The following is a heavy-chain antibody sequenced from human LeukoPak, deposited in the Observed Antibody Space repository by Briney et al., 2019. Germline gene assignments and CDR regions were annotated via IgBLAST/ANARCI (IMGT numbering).Heavy chain of an antibody. CDR2: IGSSSSSI. V-gene: IGHV3-48*01. J-gene: IGHJ4*02. CDR3: ARGSGPGSFIIDY. CDR1: GFIFTSHS. D-gene: IGHD3-10*01. Sequence: GGSLRLSCAASGFIFTSHSMNWVRQAPGKGLEWVSFIGSSSSSIHYADSVRGRFTISRDNAKNLLYLQMNSLRAEDTAEYFCARGSGPGSFIIDYWGQGTLVAASS.